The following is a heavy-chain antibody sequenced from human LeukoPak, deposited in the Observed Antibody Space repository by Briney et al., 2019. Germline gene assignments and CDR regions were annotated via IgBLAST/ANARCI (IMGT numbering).Heavy chain of an antibody. D-gene: IGHD5-18*01. J-gene: IGHJ3*02. Sequence: ASVKVSCKASGYTLTSHGISWMRQAPGQGLEWVGWIGPYNGNTIYAQKFQGRVTMTTDRSTSMAYMDLRSLRSDDTAVYYCATGYFSAFDIWGQGTMVTVSS. CDR3: ATGYFSAFDI. CDR1: GYTLTSHG. V-gene: IGHV1-18*01. CDR2: IGPYNGNT.